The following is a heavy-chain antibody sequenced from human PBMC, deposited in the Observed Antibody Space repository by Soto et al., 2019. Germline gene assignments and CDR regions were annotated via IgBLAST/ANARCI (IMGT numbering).Heavy chain of an antibody. CDR1: GFTFSSYG. V-gene: IGHV3-30*18. D-gene: IGHD2-2*01. Sequence: QVQLVESGGGVVQPGRSLRLSCAASGFTFSSYGMHWVRQAPGKGLEWVAVISYDGSNKYYADSVKGRFTISRDNSKNTLYLQMNSLRDEDTAVYYCAKDTRDIVVVPAAMMYYYGMDVWGQGTTVTVSS. J-gene: IGHJ6*02. CDR2: ISYDGSNK. CDR3: AKDTRDIVVVPAAMMYYYGMDV.